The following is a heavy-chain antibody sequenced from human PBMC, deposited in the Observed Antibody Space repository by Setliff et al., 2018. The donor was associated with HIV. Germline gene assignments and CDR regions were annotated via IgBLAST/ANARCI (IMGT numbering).Heavy chain of an antibody. Sequence: GASLKLSCRASGCTFTNYWIGWVRQMPGKGLEWIGVIYPGDSVTRYSPSFQGQVSISADTSITTAYLQWSSLKASDTAIYYCTRRRRAPGTESLEAYWGQGTLVTVS. CDR2: IYPGDSVT. CDR1: GCTFTNYW. D-gene: IGHD1-26*01. J-gene: IGHJ4*02. CDR3: TRRRRAPGTESLEAY. V-gene: IGHV5-51*01.